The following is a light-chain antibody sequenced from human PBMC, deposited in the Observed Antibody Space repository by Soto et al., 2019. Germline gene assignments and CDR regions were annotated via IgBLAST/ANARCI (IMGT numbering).Light chain of an antibody. V-gene: IGLV2-14*01. CDR3: ISYTSSSTRV. CDR2: DVS. J-gene: IGLJ1*01. CDR1: SSDVGGYNY. Sequence: QSALTQPASVSGSPGQSITISCTGTSSDVGGYNYVSWYQQHPGKAPTLMIYDVSNRPSGVSNRFSGSKSGNTASLTISGLQAEDESDYYCISYTSSSTRVFGTGTKVTVL.